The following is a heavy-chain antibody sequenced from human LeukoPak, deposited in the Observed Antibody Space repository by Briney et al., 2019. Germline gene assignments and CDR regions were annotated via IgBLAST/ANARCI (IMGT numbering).Heavy chain of an antibody. CDR3: ARGTMYASPY. J-gene: IGHJ4*02. D-gene: IGHD2-8*01. CDR2: IYSGGST. CDR1: GFTVSSNY. V-gene: IGHV3-53*01. Sequence: GGSLRLSCAASGFTVSSNYMSWVRQAPGKGLEWVSVIYSGGSTYYADSVKGRFTISRDNAKNSLYLQMNSLRAEDTAVYYCARGTMYASPYWGQGTLVTVSS.